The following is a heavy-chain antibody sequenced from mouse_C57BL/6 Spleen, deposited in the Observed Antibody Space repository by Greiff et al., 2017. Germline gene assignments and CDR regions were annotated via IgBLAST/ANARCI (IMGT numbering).Heavy chain of an antibody. CDR2: IDPSDSET. Sequence: QVHVKQPGAELVRPGSSVKLSCKASGYTFTSYWMHWVKQRPIQGLEWIGNIDPSDSETHYNQKFKDKATLTVDKSSSTAYMQLSSLTSEDSAVYYCARSRQLRLPYAMDYWGQGTSVTVSS. V-gene: IGHV1-52*01. CDR1: GYTFTSYW. J-gene: IGHJ4*01. CDR3: ARSRQLRLPYAMDY. D-gene: IGHD3-2*02.